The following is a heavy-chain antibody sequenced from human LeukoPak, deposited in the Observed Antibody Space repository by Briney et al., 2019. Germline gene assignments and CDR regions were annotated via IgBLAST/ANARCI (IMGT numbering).Heavy chain of an antibody. V-gene: IGHV4-59*01. CDR1: GGSISSYY. J-gene: IGHJ4*02. CDR2: IYYAGST. D-gene: IGHD6-19*01. CDR3: ARPFSSGWYPFSIGGLWFDY. Sequence: SETLSLTCAVSGGSISSYYWSWIRQPPGKGLEWVGYIYYAGSTKYNPSLKNRATISVDTSNDQFSLKLSSVTAADSGVYYCARPFSSGWYPFSIGGLWFDYWGEGTLV.